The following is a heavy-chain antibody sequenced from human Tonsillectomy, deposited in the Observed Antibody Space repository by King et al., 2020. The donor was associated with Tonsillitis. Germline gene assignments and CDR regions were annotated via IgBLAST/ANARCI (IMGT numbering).Heavy chain of an antibody. Sequence: TLKESGPVLVKPTETLTLTCTVSGFSLSNARMGVSWIRQPPGKALEWLAHIFSNDEKSYSTSLKSRLTISKDTSKSQVVLIMTNMDPVDTATYYCARNTAMVTRTSYYYGKDVWGQGTTVTVSS. CDR1: GFSLSNARMG. CDR3: ARNTAMVTRTSYYYGKDV. J-gene: IGHJ6*02. D-gene: IGHD5-18*01. CDR2: IFSNDEK. V-gene: IGHV2-26*01.